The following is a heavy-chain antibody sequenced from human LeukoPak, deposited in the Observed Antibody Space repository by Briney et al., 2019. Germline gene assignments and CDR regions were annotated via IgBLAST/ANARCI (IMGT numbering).Heavy chain of an antibody. J-gene: IGHJ4*02. D-gene: IGHD2-21*02. CDR2: IYYSGST. CDR3: ARQFCGGDCYSYYFDY. Sequence: SETLSLTCTVSGGSISSSSYYWGWIRQPLGKGLEWIGSIYYSGSTYYNPSLKSRFTISVDTSKNRFSLKLSSVTAADTAVYYCARQFCGGDCYSYYFDYWGQGTLVTVSS. CDR1: GGSISSSSYY. V-gene: IGHV4-39*01.